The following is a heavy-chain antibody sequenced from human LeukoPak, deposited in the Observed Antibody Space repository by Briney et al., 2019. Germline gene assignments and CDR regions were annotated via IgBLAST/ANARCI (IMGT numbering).Heavy chain of an antibody. CDR2: IKQDGSEK. CDR1: GFTFSSYW. V-gene: IGHV3-7*03. J-gene: IGHJ3*02. CDR3: AKDRRPTYYSDSSGYYFRDAFDI. D-gene: IGHD3-22*01. Sequence: GGSLRLSCAASGFTFSSYWMSWVRQAPGKGLEWVANIKQDGSEKYYVDSVKGRFTISRDNSKNTLYLQMSSLRAEDTAVYYCAKDRRPTYYSDSSGYYFRDAFDIWGQGTMVTVSS.